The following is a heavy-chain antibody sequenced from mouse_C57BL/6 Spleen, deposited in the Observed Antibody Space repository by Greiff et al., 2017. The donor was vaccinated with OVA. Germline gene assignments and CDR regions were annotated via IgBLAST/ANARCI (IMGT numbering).Heavy chain of an antibody. CDR3: TSYGSTLYYFDY. CDR1: GYTFTSYW. J-gene: IGHJ2*01. CDR2: IYPGNSDT. Sequence: VQLQQSGTVLARPGASVKMSCKTSGYTFTSYWMHWVKQRPGQGLEWIGAIYPGNSDTSYNQKFKGKAKLTAVTSASTAYMELSSLTNEDSAVYYCTSYGSTLYYFDYWGQGTTLTVSS. D-gene: IGHD1-1*01. V-gene: IGHV1-5*01.